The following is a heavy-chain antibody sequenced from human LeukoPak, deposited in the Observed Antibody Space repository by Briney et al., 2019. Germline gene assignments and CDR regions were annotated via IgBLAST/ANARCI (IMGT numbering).Heavy chain of an antibody. Sequence: GGSLRLSCAASGFTFSSYAMNWVRQAPGKGLEWVSGITGSGAGTYYADSVRGRFTISRDNSKNTLYLQMYSLRADDTAVYYCAKDRSSSTWLEAFDIWGQGTMVTISS. CDR3: AKDRSSSTWLEAFDI. J-gene: IGHJ3*02. CDR1: GFTFSSYA. D-gene: IGHD6-13*01. V-gene: IGHV3-23*01. CDR2: ITGSGAGT.